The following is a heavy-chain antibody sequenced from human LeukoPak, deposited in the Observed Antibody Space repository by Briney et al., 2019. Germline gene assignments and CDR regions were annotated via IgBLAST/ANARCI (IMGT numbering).Heavy chain of an antibody. D-gene: IGHD4-17*01. J-gene: IGHJ6*04. CDR2: IIPIFGTA. V-gene: IGHV1-69*06. CDR3: ASNGLPPDYYYYYGMDV. Sequence: ASVRVSSKASRDTLTIYAISWVPQAPGQGREWMGGIIPIFGTANYAQKFQGRVTITADKYTSTAYMELSSLRSEGTAVYYCASNGLPPDYYYYYGMDVWGKGTTVTVSS. CDR1: RDTLTIYA.